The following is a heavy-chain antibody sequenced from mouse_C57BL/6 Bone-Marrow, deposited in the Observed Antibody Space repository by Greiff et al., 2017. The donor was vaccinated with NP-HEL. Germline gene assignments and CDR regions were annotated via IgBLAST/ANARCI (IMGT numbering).Heavy chain of an antibody. CDR2: ISYDGSN. CDR3: ARRGAQAWFAY. Sequence: EVQLVESGPGLVKPSQSLSLTCSVTGYSITSGYSWNWIRQFPGNKLEWMGYISYDGSNNYTPSLTNRISITRDTSKNQFFLKLNSVTTEDTATYYCARRGAQAWFAYWGQGTLVTVSA. CDR1: GYSITSGYS. J-gene: IGHJ3*01. D-gene: IGHD3-2*02. V-gene: IGHV3-6*01.